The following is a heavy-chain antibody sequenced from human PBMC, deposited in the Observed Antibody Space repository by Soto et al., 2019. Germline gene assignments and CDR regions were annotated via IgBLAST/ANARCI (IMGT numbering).Heavy chain of an antibody. J-gene: IGHJ5*02. Sequence: SGPTLVNPTQTLTLTCTFSGFSLSTSGVGVGWIRQPPGKALEWLALIYWDDDKRYSPSLKSRLTIAKDTSKNQVVLTMTNMDPVDTATYYCAHNMRYYDFWSGLNWFDPWGQGTLVTVSS. CDR2: IYWDDDK. D-gene: IGHD3-3*01. V-gene: IGHV2-5*02. CDR3: AHNMRYYDFWSGLNWFDP. CDR1: GFSLSTSGVG.